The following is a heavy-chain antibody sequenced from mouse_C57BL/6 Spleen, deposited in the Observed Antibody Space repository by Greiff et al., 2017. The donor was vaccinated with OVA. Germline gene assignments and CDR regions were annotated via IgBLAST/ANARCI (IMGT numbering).Heavy chain of an antibody. V-gene: IGHV5-12*01. Sequence: VKLMASGGGLVQPGGSLKLSCASSGFTFSDYYMSWFRQTPEKRLELVAYISNGGGSTYYPDTVKGRLTSSRDNAKNTLYRQMSRLKSEDTAMYYCARDPGAYWGKGTLVTVSA. J-gene: IGHJ3*01. CDR1: GFTFSDYY. CDR2: ISNGGGST. CDR3: ARDPGAY.